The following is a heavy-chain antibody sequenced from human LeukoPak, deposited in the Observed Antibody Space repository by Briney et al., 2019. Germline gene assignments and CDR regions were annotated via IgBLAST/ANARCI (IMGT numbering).Heavy chain of an antibody. Sequence: ASVKVSSKASGYTFTGYYMHWVRQAPGQGLEWMGRINPNSGGTNYAQKFQGRVTMTRDTSISTAYMELSRLRSDDTAVYYCARVSDTVTTDYWGQGTLVTVSS. CDR2: INPNSGGT. J-gene: IGHJ4*02. CDR3: ARVSDTVTTDY. D-gene: IGHD4-17*01. V-gene: IGHV1-2*06. CDR1: GYTFTGYY.